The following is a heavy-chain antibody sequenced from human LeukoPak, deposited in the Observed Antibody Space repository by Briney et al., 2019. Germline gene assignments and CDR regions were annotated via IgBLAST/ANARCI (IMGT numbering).Heavy chain of an antibody. D-gene: IGHD3-22*01. J-gene: IGHJ4*02. CDR2: INPNSGDA. V-gene: IGHV1-2*02. CDR1: GYTFTSYA. CDR3: ARDERYDSSGYPFDY. Sequence: EASVKVSCKASGYTFTSYAMHWVRQAPGQRLEWMGWINPNSGDANYAQKFQGRVTMTRDTSISTAYMELSRLRSDDTAVYYCARDERYDSSGYPFDYWGQGTLVTVSS.